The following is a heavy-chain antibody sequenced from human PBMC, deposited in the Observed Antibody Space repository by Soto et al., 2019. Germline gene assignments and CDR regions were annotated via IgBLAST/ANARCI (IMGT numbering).Heavy chain of an antibody. CDR1: GYSFTSYW. J-gene: IGHJ6*02. CDR3: ARGISVAGNYYYYGMDV. CDR2: IDPSDSYT. D-gene: IGHD6-19*01. V-gene: IGHV5-10-1*01. Sequence: GESLKISCKGSGYSFTSYWISWVRQMPGKGLEWMGRIDPSDSYTNYSPSFQGHVTISADKSISTAYLQWSSLKASDTAMYYCARGISVAGNYYYYGMDVWGQGTTVTVSS.